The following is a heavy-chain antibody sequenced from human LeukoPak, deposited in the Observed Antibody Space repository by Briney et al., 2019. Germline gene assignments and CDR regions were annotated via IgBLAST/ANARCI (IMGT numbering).Heavy chain of an antibody. J-gene: IGHJ4*02. V-gene: IGHV3-7*01. CDR1: ASTFSRSY. Sequence: GGSLRLSCAASASTFSRSYMGWVRQAPGKGLEWVALMRLAGSVTYYVESVKGRFTISRDNTKNLLYLHMNNLRAEDTAVYYCVIERGARWGQGTLVTVFS. CDR2: MRLAGSVT. CDR3: VIERGAR.